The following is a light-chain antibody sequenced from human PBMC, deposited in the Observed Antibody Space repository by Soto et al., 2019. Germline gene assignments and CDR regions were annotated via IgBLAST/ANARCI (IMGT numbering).Light chain of an antibody. CDR3: QQYNNGPPYT. CDR2: GAS. J-gene: IGKJ2*01. CDR1: QTIANN. V-gene: IGKV3-15*01. Sequence: ETVMTQSPATLSVSPGERATLSCRASQTIANNLAWYQQRPGQAPRLLIYGASTRATGIPARFRGSGSGTESTHTISSLQSEEVAINYCQQYNNGPPYTFGQGTKLEIK.